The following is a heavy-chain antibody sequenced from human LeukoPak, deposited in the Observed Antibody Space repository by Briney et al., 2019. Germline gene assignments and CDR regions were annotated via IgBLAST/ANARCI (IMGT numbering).Heavy chain of an antibody. CDR2: ISAY. CDR1: GYTFTSYG. V-gene: IGHV1-18*01. Sequence: GASVKVSCKASGYTFTSYGISRVRQAPGQGLEWMGWISAYAQKFQGRVTMTTDTSTSTAYMELRSLRSDDTAVYYCARRFNYYDSSGYYEGFYFDYWGQGTLVTVSS. D-gene: IGHD3-22*01. CDR3: ARRFNYYDSSGYYEGFYFDY. J-gene: IGHJ4*02.